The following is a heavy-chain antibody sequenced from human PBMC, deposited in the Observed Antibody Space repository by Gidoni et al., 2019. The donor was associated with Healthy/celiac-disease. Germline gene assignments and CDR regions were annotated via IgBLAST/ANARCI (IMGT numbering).Heavy chain of an antibody. CDR3: ARFYGSSWHPGWYFDL. J-gene: IGHJ2*01. Sequence: QVQLVQSGAEVKKPWSSVKVSCKASGGTFSSYAISWVRQAPGQGLEWMGGIIPIFGTANDAQKFQGRVTITEDESTRTANMELSSLRSEDTAVYYCARFYGSSWHPGWYFDLWGRGTLVTVSS. D-gene: IGHD6-13*01. CDR2: IIPIFGTA. V-gene: IGHV1-69*01. CDR1: GGTFSSYA.